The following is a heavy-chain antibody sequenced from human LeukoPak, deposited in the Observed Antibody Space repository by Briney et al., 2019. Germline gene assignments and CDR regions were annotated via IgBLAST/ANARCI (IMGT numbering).Heavy chain of an antibody. D-gene: IGHD3-16*01. Sequence: GGSLRLSCAASGFTFSSYAMSWVRQAPGKGLEWVSAISGSGDRTYYADSVKGRFTISRDNSKNTVYLQMNALRAEDTALYYCAKWPEGAMNYFDYWGQGILVTVSS. J-gene: IGHJ4*02. CDR3: AKWPEGAMNYFDY. V-gene: IGHV3-23*01. CDR1: GFTFSSYA. CDR2: ISGSGDRT.